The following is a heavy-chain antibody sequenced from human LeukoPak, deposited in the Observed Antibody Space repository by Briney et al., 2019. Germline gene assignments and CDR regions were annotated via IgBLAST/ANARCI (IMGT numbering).Heavy chain of an antibody. D-gene: IGHD3-16*02. CDR2: IYYSGST. V-gene: IGHV4-30-4*01. J-gene: IGHJ4*02. CDR3: ARDGSNDYVWGSYRNTFGYFDY. Sequence: PSETLSLTCTVSGGSISSGDYYWSWIRQPPGKGLEWIGYIYYSGSTYYNPSLKSRVTISVDTSKNQFSLKLSSVTAADTAVYYCARDGSNDYVWGSYRNTFGYFDYWGQGTLVTVSS. CDR1: GGSISSGDYY.